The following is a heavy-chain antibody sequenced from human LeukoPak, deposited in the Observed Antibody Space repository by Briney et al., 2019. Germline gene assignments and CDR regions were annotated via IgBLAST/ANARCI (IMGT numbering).Heavy chain of an antibody. J-gene: IGHJ3*02. Sequence: PSETLSLTCTVSVDSISTYYWNWIRQPPARGLEWIGYSSYGGSTMYNLSLKSRVSIVVDTSKNQFSLKLSSVTAADTAVYYCARASDYDNDSFHIWGQGTLVTVSS. CDR3: ARASDYDNDSFHI. CDR2: SSYGGST. D-gene: IGHD5-12*01. V-gene: IGHV4-59*01. CDR1: VDSISTYY.